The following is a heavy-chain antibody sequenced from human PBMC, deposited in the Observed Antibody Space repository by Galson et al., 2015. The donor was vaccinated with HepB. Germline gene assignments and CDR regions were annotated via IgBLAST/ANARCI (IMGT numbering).Heavy chain of an antibody. CDR2: IYSGGST. CDR3: ARDRHDYGDYGAFYYYGMDV. V-gene: IGHV3-66*01. Sequence: LRLSCAASGFTVSSNYMSWVRQAPGKGLEWVSVIYSGGSTYYADSVKGRFTISRDNSKNTLYLQMNSLRAEDTAVYYCARDRHDYGDYGAFYYYGMDVWGQGTTVTVSS. D-gene: IGHD4-17*01. CDR1: GFTVSSNY. J-gene: IGHJ6*02.